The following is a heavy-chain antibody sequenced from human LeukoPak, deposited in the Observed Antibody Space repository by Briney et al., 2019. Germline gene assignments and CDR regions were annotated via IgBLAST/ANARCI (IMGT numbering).Heavy chain of an antibody. J-gene: IGHJ2*01. CDR2: VDYSGSI. CDR3: AELVGATNRYFDL. V-gene: IGHV4-59*01. Sequence: SETLSLTCTVSGGSISRNSWNWIRQSPGEGLEWIGYVDYSGSINYNPSLTSRVTISLDTSKNQFFLTLTSVTGADTAVYYCAELVGATNRYFDLWGRGTLVTVSS. D-gene: IGHD1-26*01. CDR1: GGSISRNS.